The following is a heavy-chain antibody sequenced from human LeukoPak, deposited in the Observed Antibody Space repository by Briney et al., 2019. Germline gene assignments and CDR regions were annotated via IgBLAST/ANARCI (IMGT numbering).Heavy chain of an antibody. CDR2: MNPNRGNT. CDR1: GYTFTRYD. V-gene: IGHV1-8*01. CDR3: ARRGDTGYSSSWYAAYYYYMDV. D-gene: IGHD6-13*01. Sequence: EASVKVSCKASGYTFTRYDINWVRQATGQGLERMGWMNPNRGNTGYVQTFQGRVTMTRNTSTSTAYMELSSLSSEETAVYYCARRGDTGYSSSWYAAYYYYMDVWGKGTTVTVSS. J-gene: IGHJ6*03.